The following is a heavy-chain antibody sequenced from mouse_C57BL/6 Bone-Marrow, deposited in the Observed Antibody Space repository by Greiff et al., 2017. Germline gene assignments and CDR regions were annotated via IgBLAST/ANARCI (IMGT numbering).Heavy chain of an antibody. Sequence: EVKLEESGPGLVKPSQSLSLTCSVTGYSITSGYYWNWIRQFPGNKLEWMGYISYDGSNNYNPSLKNRISNTRDTSKNQFFLKLNSVTTADTATYYCAREGPFAYWGQGTLVTVSA. CDR3: AREGPFAY. J-gene: IGHJ3*01. CDR1: GYSITSGYY. CDR2: ISYDGSN. D-gene: IGHD3-3*01. V-gene: IGHV3-6*01.